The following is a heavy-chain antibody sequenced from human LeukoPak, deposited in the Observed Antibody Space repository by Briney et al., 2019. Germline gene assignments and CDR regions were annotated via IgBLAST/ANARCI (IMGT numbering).Heavy chain of an antibody. CDR3: AREGSGYTYGYNDAFGP. J-gene: IGHJ3*01. Sequence: GGSLRLSCAASGFTFSNYWMYWVRQAPGKGLVWVSQIKSDGNITNYADSVKGRFTISRDNSKNTLYLQMSSLRVEDTAVYFCAREGSGYTYGYNDAFGPWGQGTMVTVSS. CDR1: GFTFSNYW. D-gene: IGHD5-18*01. V-gene: IGHV3-74*01. CDR2: IKSDGNIT.